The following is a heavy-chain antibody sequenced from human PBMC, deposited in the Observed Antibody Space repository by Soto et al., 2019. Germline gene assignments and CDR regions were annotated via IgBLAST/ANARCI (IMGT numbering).Heavy chain of an antibody. D-gene: IGHD3-22*01. V-gene: IGHV1-69*04. Sequence: ASVKVSCKASGYTFTGYYMHWVRQAPGQGLEWMGRIIPILGIANYAQKFQGRVTITADKSTSTAYMELSSLRSEDTAVYYCAIDLVNGGYKFDYRAQRTPVTGSS. CDR2: IIPILGIA. CDR3: AIDLVNGGYKFDY. J-gene: IGHJ4*02. CDR1: GYTFTGYY.